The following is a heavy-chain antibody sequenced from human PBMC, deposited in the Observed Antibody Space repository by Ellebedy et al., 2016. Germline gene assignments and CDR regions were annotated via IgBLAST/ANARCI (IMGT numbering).Heavy chain of an antibody. V-gene: IGHV3-30*18. Sequence: GGSLRLXXAASGFTFSSYGMHWVRQAPGKGLEWVAVISYDGSNKYYADSVKGRFTISRDNSKNTLYLQMNSLRAEDTAVYYCAKPDRYCSGGSCSDYWGQGTLVTVSS. CDR2: ISYDGSNK. J-gene: IGHJ4*02. D-gene: IGHD2-15*01. CDR3: AKPDRYCSGGSCSDY. CDR1: GFTFSSYG.